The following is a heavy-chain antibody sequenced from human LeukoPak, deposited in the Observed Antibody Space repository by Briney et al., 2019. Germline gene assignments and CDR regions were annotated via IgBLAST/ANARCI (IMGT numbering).Heavy chain of an antibody. CDR2: ISSSSSYI. V-gene: IGHV3-21*01. D-gene: IGHD3-22*01. CDR1: GFTFSSYG. CDR3: ARAFFYDSSGASFDY. J-gene: IGHJ4*02. Sequence: GGSLRLSCAASGFTFSSYGMHWVRQAPGKGLEWVSSISSSSSYIYYADSVKGRFTISRDNAKNSLYLQMNSLRAEDTAVYYCARAFFYDSSGASFDYWGQGTLVTVSS.